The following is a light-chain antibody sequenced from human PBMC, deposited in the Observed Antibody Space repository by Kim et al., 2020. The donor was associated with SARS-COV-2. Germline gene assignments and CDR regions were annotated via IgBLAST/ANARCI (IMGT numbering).Light chain of an antibody. V-gene: IGKV3-11*01. CDR2: EAS. J-gene: IGKJ4*01. CDR1: QSVSSN. Sequence: EVVLTQSPATLSLSPGERATLSCRASQSVSSNLAWYQQKPGQAPRLLIYEASKRATGIPARFSGSGSGTEFTLAISSLEPEDFAVYYCQQRGNWPLTCGGETTVEI. CDR3: QQRGNWPLT.